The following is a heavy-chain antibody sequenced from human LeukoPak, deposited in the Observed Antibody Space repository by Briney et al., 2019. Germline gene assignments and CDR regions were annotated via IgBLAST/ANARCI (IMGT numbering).Heavy chain of an antibody. CDR2: IYYSGST. CDR1: GGSISSYY. J-gene: IGHJ2*01. CDR3: ARVAQKLERIAVAGTSEWRANWYFDL. Sequence: PSETLSLTCTVSGGSISSYYWSWIRQPPGKGLEWIGYIYYSGSTNYNPSLKSRVTISVDTSKNQFSLKLSSVIAADTAVYYCARVAQKLERIAVAGTSEWRANWYFDLWGRGTLVTVSS. D-gene: IGHD6-19*01. V-gene: IGHV4-59*01.